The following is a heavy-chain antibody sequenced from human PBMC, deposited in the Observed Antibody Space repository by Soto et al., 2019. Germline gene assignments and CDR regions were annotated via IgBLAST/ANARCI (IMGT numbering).Heavy chain of an antibody. CDR1: GFTFSSYA. J-gene: IGHJ4*02. Sequence: GGSLRLSCAASGFTFSSYAMKWVRQAPGKGLEWVAVIGYDGSNKYYADSVKGRFTISRDNSKNTLYLQMNSLRAEDTAVYYCARDKGDDSSPWDDWGQGTLVTVSS. CDR3: ARDKGDDSSPWDD. CDR2: IGYDGSNK. V-gene: IGHV3-33*08. D-gene: IGHD3-22*01.